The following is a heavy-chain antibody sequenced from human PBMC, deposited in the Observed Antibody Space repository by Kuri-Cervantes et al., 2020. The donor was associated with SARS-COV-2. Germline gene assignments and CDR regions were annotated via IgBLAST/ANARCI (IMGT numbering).Heavy chain of an antibody. CDR1: GFTFSSSW. J-gene: IGHJ3*02. Sequence: GGSLRLSCAASGFTFSSSWMHWVCQAPEKGLEWVADIKCDGSEKYYVDSVKGRLTISRDNAKNSLYLQMNSLRAEDTAVYYCARHEGAFDIWGQGTMVTVSS. V-gene: IGHV3-52*01. CDR3: ARHEGAFDI. CDR2: IKCDGSEK.